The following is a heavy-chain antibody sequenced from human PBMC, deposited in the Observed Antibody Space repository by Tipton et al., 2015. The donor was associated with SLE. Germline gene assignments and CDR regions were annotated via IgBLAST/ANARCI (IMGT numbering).Heavy chain of an antibody. Sequence: LRLSCTVSGYSISSGFSWGWIRQPPGKGLECIGYIYHSGTTNYNPSLKSRVTISVDTSNNQFSLRLSSVTAADTAVYYCARSRWWSYFYYGLDVWGQGTTVTVSS. CDR3: ARSRWWSYFYYGLDV. D-gene: IGHD2-15*01. CDR1: GYSISSGFS. J-gene: IGHJ6*02. V-gene: IGHV4-38-2*02. CDR2: IYHSGTT.